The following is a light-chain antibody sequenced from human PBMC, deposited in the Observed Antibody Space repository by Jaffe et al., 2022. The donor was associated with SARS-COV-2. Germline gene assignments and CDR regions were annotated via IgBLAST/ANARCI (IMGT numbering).Light chain of an antibody. V-gene: IGLV1-51*02. J-gene: IGLJ1*01. Sequence: QSVLTQPPSVSAAPGQKVTISCSGSSSNIGNNYVSWYQQFPGTAPKLLIYENNKRPSGIPDRFSGSKSGTSATLGITGLQTGDEADYYCGTWDSSLSVGVFGTGTKATVL. CDR1: SSNIGNNY. CDR3: GTWDSSLSVGV. CDR2: ENN.